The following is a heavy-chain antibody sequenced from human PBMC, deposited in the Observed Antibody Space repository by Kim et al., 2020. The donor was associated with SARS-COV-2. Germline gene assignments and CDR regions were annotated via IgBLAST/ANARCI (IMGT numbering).Heavy chain of an antibody. D-gene: IGHD2-2*01. CDR3: ARGPPLYCSSTSCSHNWFDP. J-gene: IGHJ5*02. Sequence: SVKVSCKASGGTFSSYAISWVRQAPGQGLEWMGRIIPILGIANYAQKFQGRVTITADKSTSTAYMELSSLRSEDTAVYYCARGPPLYCSSTSCSHNWFDPWGQGTLVTVSS. CDR2: IIPILGIA. CDR1: GGTFSSYA. V-gene: IGHV1-69*04.